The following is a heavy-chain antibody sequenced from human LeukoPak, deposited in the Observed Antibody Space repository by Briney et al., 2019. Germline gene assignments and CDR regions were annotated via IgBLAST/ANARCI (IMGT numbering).Heavy chain of an antibody. CDR1: GFTFSSYA. CDR2: ISSSSSTI. CDR3: AREMTVTTGGY. D-gene: IGHD4-17*01. J-gene: IGHJ4*02. V-gene: IGHV3-48*04. Sequence: GGSLRLSCAASGFTFSSYAMSWVRQAPGKGLEWVSYISSSSSTIYYADSVKGRFTISRDNAKDSLYLQMNSLRAEDTAVYYCAREMTVTTGGYWGQGTLVTVSS.